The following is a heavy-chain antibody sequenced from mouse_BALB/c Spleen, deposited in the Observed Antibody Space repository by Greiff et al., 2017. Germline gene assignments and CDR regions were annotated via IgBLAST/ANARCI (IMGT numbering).Heavy chain of an antibody. Sequence: VQLQQSGPGLVKPSQSLSLTCTVTGYSITSDYAWNWIGQFPGNKLEWMGYISYSGSTSYNPSLKSRISITRDTSKNQFFLQLNSVTTEDTATYYCASRLWFAYWGQGTLVTVSA. V-gene: IGHV3-2*02. CDR1: GYSITSDYA. CDR3: ASRLWFAY. J-gene: IGHJ3*01. D-gene: IGHD1-2*01. CDR2: ISYSGST.